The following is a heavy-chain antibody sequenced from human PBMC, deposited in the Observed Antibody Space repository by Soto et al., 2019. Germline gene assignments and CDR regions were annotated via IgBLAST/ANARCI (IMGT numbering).Heavy chain of an antibody. CDR2: ISGSGGST. CDR1: GFTFSNYA. Sequence: GGSLRLSCAASGFTFSNYAMSWVRQAPGKGLEWVSAISGSGGSTYYADSVKGRFTISRDNSKNTLYLQMNSLRAEDTAVYYCANGLDDFWNGFLDYWGQGSLVTAPQ. D-gene: IGHD3-3*01. V-gene: IGHV3-23*01. CDR3: ANGLDDFWNGFLDY. J-gene: IGHJ4*02.